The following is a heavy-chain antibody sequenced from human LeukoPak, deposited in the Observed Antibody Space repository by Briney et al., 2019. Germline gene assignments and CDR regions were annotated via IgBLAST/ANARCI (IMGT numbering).Heavy chain of an antibody. V-gene: IGHV3-30*03. CDR2: ISYDGSNK. Sequence: PGGSLRLSCAASGFTFSSYGMHWVRQAPGKGLEWVAVISYDGSNKYYADSVKGRFTISRDNSKNTLYLQMNSLRAEDTAVYYCAIDQVAVGWTSFDYWGQGTLVTVSS. CDR3: AIDQVAVGWTSFDY. D-gene: IGHD6-19*01. J-gene: IGHJ4*02. CDR1: GFTFSSYG.